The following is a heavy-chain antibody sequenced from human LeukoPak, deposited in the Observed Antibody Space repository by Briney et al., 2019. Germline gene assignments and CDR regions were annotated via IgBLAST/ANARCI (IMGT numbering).Heavy chain of an antibody. CDR3: ARAQAYSGRIFDY. Sequence: SQTLSLTCAISGDSVSSNSAAWNWIRQSPSRGLEWLGRTYYRSKWYNEYAVSVKSRITINPDTSKNQFSLQLDSVTPEDTALYYCARAQAYSGRIFDYWGQGTLVTVSS. J-gene: IGHJ4*02. D-gene: IGHD1-26*01. CDR2: TYYRSKWYN. CDR1: GDSVSSNSAA. V-gene: IGHV6-1*01.